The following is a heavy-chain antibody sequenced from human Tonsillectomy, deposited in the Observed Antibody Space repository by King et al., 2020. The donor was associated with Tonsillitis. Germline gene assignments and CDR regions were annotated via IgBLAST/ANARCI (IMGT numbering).Heavy chain of an antibody. CDR3: ARDLWFGELLYYFDY. CDR2: ISYDGSNK. CDR1: GFTFSSYG. D-gene: IGHD3-10*01. V-gene: IGHV3-30*03. J-gene: IGHJ4*02. Sequence: VQLVESGGGVVQPGRSLRLSCAASGFTFSSYGMHWVRQAPGKGLEWVAVISYDGSNKYYADSVKSRFTISRDNSKNTLFLQMNSLRAEDTAVYYCARDLWFGELLYYFDYWGQGTLVTVSS.